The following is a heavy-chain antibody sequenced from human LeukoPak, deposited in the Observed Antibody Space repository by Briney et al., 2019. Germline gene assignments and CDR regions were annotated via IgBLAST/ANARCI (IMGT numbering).Heavy chain of an antibody. V-gene: IGHV3-21*01. CDR3: ARDCSSTSCYTH. Sequence: SGGSLRLSCAASGFTFGNYPMSWVRQAPGKGLEWVSSISSSSSYIYYADSVKGRFTISRDNAKNSLYLQMNSLRAEDTAVYYCARDCSSTSCYTHWGQGTLVTVSS. CDR1: GFTFGNYP. J-gene: IGHJ4*02. CDR2: ISSSSSYI. D-gene: IGHD2-2*02.